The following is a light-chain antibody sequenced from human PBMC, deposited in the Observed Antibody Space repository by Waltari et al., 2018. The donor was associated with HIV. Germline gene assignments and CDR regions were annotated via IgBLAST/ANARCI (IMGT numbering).Light chain of an antibody. J-gene: IGKJ5*01. Sequence: EIVLTQSPGTLSLSPGERATLSCRASQSVSSNYLAWYQQKPGQAPRLLIYGASSRATGIPDRFSGSGSATDFTLTISRLEPEDLAVYYCQQYGSSPPTTFGQGTRLEIK. V-gene: IGKV3-20*01. CDR3: QQYGSSPPTT. CDR2: GAS. CDR1: QSVSSNY.